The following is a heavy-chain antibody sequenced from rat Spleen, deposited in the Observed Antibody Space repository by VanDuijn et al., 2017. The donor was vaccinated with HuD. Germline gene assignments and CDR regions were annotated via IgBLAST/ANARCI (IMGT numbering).Heavy chain of an antibody. D-gene: IGHD1-9*01. CDR3: VREDLGINY. J-gene: IGHJ2*01. V-gene: IGHV5-29*01. Sequence: EVQLVESGGGLVQPGRSLKLSCAASGFTFSNYGMAWVCQAPAKGLEWVASITNTGGSTYYPDSVKGRFTISRDNAKSTLYLQMNSLRSEDTAIYYCVREDLGINYWGQGVMVTVSS. CDR2: ITNTGGST. CDR1: GFTFSNYG.